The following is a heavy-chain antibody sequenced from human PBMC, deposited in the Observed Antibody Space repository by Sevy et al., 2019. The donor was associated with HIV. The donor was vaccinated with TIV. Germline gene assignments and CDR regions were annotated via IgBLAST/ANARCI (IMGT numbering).Heavy chain of an antibody. D-gene: IGHD2-2*01. J-gene: IGHJ5*02. CDR3: AKDLRVVIPAAMQPADL. CDR2: INFDGSDR. CDR1: KFPFRSNG. V-gene: IGHV3-30*02. Sequence: GESLKISCVASKFPFRSNGFHWVRQPPGKGLEWLSYINFDGSDRKYGDSVKGRFTVSRDNSKNTLYLQMNSLRAEDTAVYYCAKDLRVVIPAAMQPADLWGQGTLVTVSS.